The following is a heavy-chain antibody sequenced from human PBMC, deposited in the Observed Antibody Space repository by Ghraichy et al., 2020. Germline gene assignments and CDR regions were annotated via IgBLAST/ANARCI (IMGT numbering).Heavy chain of an antibody. D-gene: IGHD5-24*01. CDR2: IYYSGST. V-gene: IGHV4-59*01. CDR1: GGSISSYY. CDR3: ARDEGDGYNF. J-gene: IGHJ4*02. Sequence: PETLSLTCTVSGGSISSYYWSSIRQPPGKGLEWIGYIYYSGSTNYNPSLKSRVTISVDTSKNQFSLKLSSVTAADTAVYYCARDEGDGYNFGGQGTLVTVSS.